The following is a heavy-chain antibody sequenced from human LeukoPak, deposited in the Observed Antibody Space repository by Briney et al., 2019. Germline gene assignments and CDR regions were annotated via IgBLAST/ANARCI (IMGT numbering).Heavy chain of an antibody. CDR3: VSRGGNASGSYYSY. D-gene: IGHD3-10*01. Sequence: SETLSLTCTISGDSITSSSYYWGWIRQPPGMGLEWIGTIYSYSGSTYYSPSLKSRVTISADTSKNQFSLRLTSVTAADAAVYYCVSRGGNASGSYYSYWGQGTLVSVSS. J-gene: IGHJ4*02. CDR1: GDSITSSSYY. V-gene: IGHV4-39*01. CDR2: IYSYSGST.